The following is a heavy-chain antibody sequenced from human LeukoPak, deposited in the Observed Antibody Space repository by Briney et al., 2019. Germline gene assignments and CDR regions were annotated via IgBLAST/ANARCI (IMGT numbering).Heavy chain of an antibody. Sequence: GSLRLSCAASGFTFSSYSMNWVRQAPGKGLEWVSYISSSSSTIYYADSVKGRFTISSDNAKNSLYLQMNSLRAEDTAVYYCARDDYYDSSGYYYNYWGQGTLVTVSS. CDR1: GFTFSSYS. CDR2: ISSSSSTI. CDR3: ARDDYYDSSGYYYNY. J-gene: IGHJ4*02. V-gene: IGHV3-48*04. D-gene: IGHD3-22*01.